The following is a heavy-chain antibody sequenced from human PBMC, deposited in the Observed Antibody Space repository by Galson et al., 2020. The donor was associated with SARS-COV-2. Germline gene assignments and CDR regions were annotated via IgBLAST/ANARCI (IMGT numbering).Heavy chain of an antibody. CDR1: GFSVSDNY. J-gene: IGHJ4*02. Sequence: GGSLRLSCAASGFSVSDNYMSWVRQAPGKGLEWVAVIYSSGGRYYADSVKGRFTISRDSSENTVYLQMNSLRAEDTAVYYCARERRGPNDLWSGYYPLLYFDFWGQGTLVTVSS. D-gene: IGHD3-3*01. CDR2: IYSSGGR. V-gene: IGHV3-53*01. CDR3: ARERRGPNDLWSGYYPLLYFDF.